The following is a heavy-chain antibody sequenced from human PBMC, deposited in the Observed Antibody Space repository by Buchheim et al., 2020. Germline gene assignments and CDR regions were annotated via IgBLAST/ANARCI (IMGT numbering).Heavy chain of an antibody. CDR3: AKDPYYYDTYYFDS. J-gene: IGHJ4*02. Sequence: EVQLVESGGGLVQPGGSLRLPCAASGFTFGSYAMSWVRQAPGKGLEWVSTISHSATSTYYADSVKGRFTVSRDNSKNTLYLQMNSLRAEDTAVYYCAKDPYYYDTYYFDSWGQGNL. CDR2: ISHSATST. V-gene: IGHV3-23*04. CDR1: GFTFGSYA. D-gene: IGHD3-22*01.